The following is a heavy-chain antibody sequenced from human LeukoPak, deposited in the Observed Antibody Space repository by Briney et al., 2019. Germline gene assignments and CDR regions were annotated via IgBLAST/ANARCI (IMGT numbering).Heavy chain of an antibody. D-gene: IGHD6-19*01. CDR3: AKMVHTEQWLVPFDY. CDR1: GFTFSNFA. V-gene: IGHV3-23*01. Sequence: GGSLRLSGAASGFTFSNFAMNWVRQAPGKGLEWVSTISGSGGSTYYADSVKGRFTISRDNSKNTLYLQMNSLRAEDTAVYYCAKMVHTEQWLVPFDYWGQGTLVTVSS. CDR2: ISGSGGST. J-gene: IGHJ4*02.